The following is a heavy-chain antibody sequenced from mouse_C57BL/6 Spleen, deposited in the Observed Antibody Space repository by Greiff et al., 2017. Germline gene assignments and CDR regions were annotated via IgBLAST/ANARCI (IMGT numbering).Heavy chain of an antibody. V-gene: IGHV5-17*01. CDR3: ARQTGRYAMDY. CDR2: ISSGSSTI. Sequence: EVQLQQSGGGLVKPGGSLKLSCAASGFTFSDYGMHWVRQAPEKGLEWVAYISSGSSTIYYADTVKGRFTISRDNAKNTLFLQMTSLRSEDTAMYYCARQTGRYAMDYWGQGTSVTVSS. J-gene: IGHJ4*01. CDR1: GFTFSDYG. D-gene: IGHD4-1*01.